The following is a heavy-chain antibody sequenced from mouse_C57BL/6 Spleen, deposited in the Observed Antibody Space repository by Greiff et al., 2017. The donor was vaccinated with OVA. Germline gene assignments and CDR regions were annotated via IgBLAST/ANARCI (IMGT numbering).Heavy chain of an antibody. CDR2: ISDGGSYT. V-gene: IGHV5-4*03. CDR1: GFTFSSYA. Sequence: EVKVVESGGGLVKPGGSLKLSCAASGFTFSSYAMSWVRQTPEKRLEWVATISDGGSYTYYPDNVKGRFTISRDNAKNNLYLQMSHPKSEDTAMYYCARGLYGYYFDYWGQGTTLTVSS. CDR3: ARGLYGYYFDY. D-gene: IGHD3-1*01. J-gene: IGHJ2*01.